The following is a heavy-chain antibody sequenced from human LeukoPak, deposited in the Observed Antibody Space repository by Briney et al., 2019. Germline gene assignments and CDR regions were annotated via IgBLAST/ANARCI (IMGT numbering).Heavy chain of an antibody. D-gene: IGHD3-3*01. CDR2: INPNSGGT. CDR1: GYTFTGYY. J-gene: IGHJ4*02. CDR3: ARDLYYDFWSGHDY. V-gene: IGHV1-2*02. Sequence: ASVKVSCKASGYTFTGYYMHWVRQAPGQGLEWMGWINPNSGGTNYVQKFQGRVTMTRDTSISTAYMELSRLRSDDTAVYYCARDLYYDFWSGHDYWGQGTLVTVSS.